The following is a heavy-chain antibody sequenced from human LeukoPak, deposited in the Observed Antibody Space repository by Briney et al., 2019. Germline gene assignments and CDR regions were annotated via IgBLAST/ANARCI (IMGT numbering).Heavy chain of an antibody. CDR1: GGTFSSYA. V-gene: IGHV1-69*05. CDR3: ARAAYYGSGSYPDY. CDR2: IIPIFGTA. Sequence: SVKVSCKASGGTFSSYAISWVRQAPGQGLEWMGGIIPIFGTANYAQKFQGRVTITTEESTSTAYMELSSLRSEDTAVYYCARAAYYGSGSYPDYWGQGTLVTVSS. J-gene: IGHJ4*02. D-gene: IGHD3-10*01.